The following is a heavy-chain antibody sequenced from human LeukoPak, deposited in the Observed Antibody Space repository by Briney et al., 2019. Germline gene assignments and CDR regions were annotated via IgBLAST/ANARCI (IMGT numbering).Heavy chain of an antibody. Sequence: PSETLSLTCAVYGGPFSGYYWSWIRQPPGKGLEWIGEINHSGSTNYNPSLKSRVTISVDTSKNQFSLKLSSVTAADTAVYYCARGTSGSDGNWFDPWGQGTLVTVSS. CDR3: ARGTSGSDGNWFDP. CDR2: INHSGST. V-gene: IGHV4-34*01. J-gene: IGHJ5*02. D-gene: IGHD1-26*01. CDR1: GGPFSGYY.